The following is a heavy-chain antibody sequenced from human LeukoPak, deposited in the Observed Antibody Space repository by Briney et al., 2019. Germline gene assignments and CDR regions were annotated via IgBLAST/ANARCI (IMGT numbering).Heavy chain of an antibody. CDR2: IIPIFGTA. CDR3: ARAGATVTNYYYYYMDV. J-gene: IGHJ6*03. Sequence: GASVKVSCKASGGTFSSYAISWVRQAPGQGLEWMGGIIPIFGTANYAQKFQGRVTITTDESTSTAYMELSSLRSEDTAVYYCARAGATVTNYYYYYMDVWGKGTTVTVSS. V-gene: IGHV1-69*05. CDR1: GGTFSSYA. D-gene: IGHD4-11*01.